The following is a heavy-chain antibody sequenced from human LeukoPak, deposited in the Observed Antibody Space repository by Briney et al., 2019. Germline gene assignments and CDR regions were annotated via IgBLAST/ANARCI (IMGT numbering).Heavy chain of an antibody. V-gene: IGHV3-11*06. J-gene: IGHJ4*02. CDR2: ISSSSSYT. Sequence: GGSLRLSCAASGFTFSDYYMSWIRQAPGKGLEWVSYISSSSSYTNCADSVKGRFTISRDNAKNSLYLQMNSLRAEDTAVYYCASSRDSSGYSFDYWGQGTLVTVSS. CDR1: GFTFSDYY. CDR3: ASSRDSSGYSFDY. D-gene: IGHD3-22*01.